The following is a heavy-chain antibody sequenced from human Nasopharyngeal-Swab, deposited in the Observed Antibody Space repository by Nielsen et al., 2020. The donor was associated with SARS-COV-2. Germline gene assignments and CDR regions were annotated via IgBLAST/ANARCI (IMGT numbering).Heavy chain of an antibody. CDR3: ARNVYYYDARTLDY. J-gene: IGHJ4*02. CDR2: IWYDGSNK. Sequence: GESLKISCAASGFTFSSYGMHWVRQAPGKGLEWVAVIWYDGSNKYYADSVKGRFTISRDNSKNTLYLQMNSLSAEDTAVYYCARNVYYYDARTLDYWGQGTLVTVSS. V-gene: IGHV3-33*01. CDR1: GFTFSSYG. D-gene: IGHD3-22*01.